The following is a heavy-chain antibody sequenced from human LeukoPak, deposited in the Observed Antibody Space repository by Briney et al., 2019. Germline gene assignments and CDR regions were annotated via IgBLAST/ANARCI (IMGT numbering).Heavy chain of an antibody. D-gene: IGHD4-11*01. CDR3: ARQQGLQNLNFDY. V-gene: IGHV1-46*01. CDR2: INPIGGTT. CDR1: RYTFTSYY. J-gene: IGHJ4*02. Sequence: ASVKVSCKASRYTFTSYYIRWVRQAPGQGLEWMGIINPIGGTTDYAQKFQGRVTMTRDTSTSTVYMELSSLRSEDTAVYYCARQQGLQNLNFDYWGQGTLVTVSS.